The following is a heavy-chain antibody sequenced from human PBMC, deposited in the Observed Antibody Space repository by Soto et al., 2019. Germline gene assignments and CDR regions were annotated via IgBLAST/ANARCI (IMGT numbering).Heavy chain of an antibody. J-gene: IGHJ6*02. Sequence: PSETLSLTCTVSGGSISTNTFYWGWIRQPPGKGLEWIGGIHYSGNTYYNPSLKSRVTISVDTPNDQFSMKLTSVTAADTAVYFCARADYEILTGSYAMDVWGQGTTVTVS. CDR3: ARADYEILTGSYAMDV. V-gene: IGHV4-39*07. CDR1: GGSISTNTFY. CDR2: IHYSGNT. D-gene: IGHD3-9*01.